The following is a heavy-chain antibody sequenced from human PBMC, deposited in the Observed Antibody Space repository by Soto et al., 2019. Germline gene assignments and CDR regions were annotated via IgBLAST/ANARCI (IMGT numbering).Heavy chain of an antibody. Sequence: QVQLQESGPGLVKPSETLSLTGSVSGASVSGATYDWSWIRQPPGTGLEWIGHIYYSGTTNYNPSHKSRVTISLHTSRNQLSLEVTSVTAADTAIYYCAREIGGGSSCYLDYWGQGTLVTVSS. CDR1: GASVSGATYD. CDR2: IYYSGTT. D-gene: IGHD6-13*01. J-gene: IGHJ4*02. V-gene: IGHV4-61*01. CDR3: AREIGGGSSCYLDY.